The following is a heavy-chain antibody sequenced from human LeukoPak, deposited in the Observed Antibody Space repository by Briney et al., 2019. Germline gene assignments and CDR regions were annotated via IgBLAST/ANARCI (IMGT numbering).Heavy chain of an antibody. CDR2: ISSGSSYI. V-gene: IGHV3-21*01. J-gene: IGHJ4*02. CDR3: TRKGSQWDFLVDY. D-gene: IGHD2/OR15-2a*01. Sequence: GGSLRLSCAASGFTFSSYTMNWVRQAPGKGLEWVSIISSGSSYIHYADSVEGRFTISRDNAKNSLYLQMNSLRAEDTAVYYCTRKGSQWDFLVDYWGQGTRVAVPP. CDR1: GFTFSSYT.